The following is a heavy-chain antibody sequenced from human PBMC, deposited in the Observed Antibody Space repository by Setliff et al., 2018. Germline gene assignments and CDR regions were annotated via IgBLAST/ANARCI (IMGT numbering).Heavy chain of an antibody. CDR2: VHFGGDT. D-gene: IGHD3-10*01. CDR1: GDSINPYY. Sequence: SETLSLTCSVSGDSINPYYWSWVRQSPGKGLEWIGFVHFGGDTNYNPSLKSRVTMPADTSNNQFSLNLRSVTAADTAVYFCARQPSSGAYYNPRPYYFDYWGQGTLVTVSS. CDR3: ARQPSSGAYYNPRPYYFDY. J-gene: IGHJ4*02. V-gene: IGHV4-59*08.